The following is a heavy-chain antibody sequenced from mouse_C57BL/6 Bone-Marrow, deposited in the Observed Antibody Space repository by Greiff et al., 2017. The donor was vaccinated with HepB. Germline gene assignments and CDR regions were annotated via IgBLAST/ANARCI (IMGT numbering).Heavy chain of an antibody. J-gene: IGHJ3*01. CDR2: INPGSGYT. Sequence: VQLQQSGAELAKPGASVRLSCKASGYTFTTYWMHWVKQRPGQGLDWIGYINPGSGYTKYNQKFKDKATLTADKSSSTAYMQLSSLTYEDAAVYFSARDYGSYGFSYWGQGTLVTVSA. D-gene: IGHD1-1*01. CDR1: GYTFTTYW. V-gene: IGHV1-7*01. CDR3: ARDYGSYGFSY.